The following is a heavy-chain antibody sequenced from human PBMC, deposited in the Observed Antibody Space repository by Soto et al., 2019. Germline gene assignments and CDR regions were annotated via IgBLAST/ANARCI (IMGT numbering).Heavy chain of an antibody. CDR2: IIPIFGTA. V-gene: IGHV1-69*13. CDR1: GGTFSSYA. Sequence: SVKLSCKASGGTFSSYAISWVRQAPGQGLEWMGGIIPIFGTANYAQKFQGRVTITADESTSTAYMELSSLRSEDTAVYYCARLVLVPAATIPNWFDPWGQGTLVTVSS. J-gene: IGHJ5*02. CDR3: ARLVLVPAATIPNWFDP. D-gene: IGHD2-2*01.